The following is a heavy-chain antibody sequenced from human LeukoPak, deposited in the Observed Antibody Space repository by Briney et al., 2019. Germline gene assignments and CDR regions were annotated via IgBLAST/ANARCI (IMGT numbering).Heavy chain of an antibody. CDR1: GFAVSSNY. Sequence: KSGGSLRLSCAASGFAVSSNYMSWVRQAPGKGLEWVSVIYSGGSTYYADSVKGRFTISRDNSKNTLYLQMNSLRAEDTAVYYCAKIGPVSGTVDYWGQGTLVTVSS. J-gene: IGHJ4*02. CDR2: IYSGGST. D-gene: IGHD1-26*01. CDR3: AKIGPVSGTVDY. V-gene: IGHV3-53*01.